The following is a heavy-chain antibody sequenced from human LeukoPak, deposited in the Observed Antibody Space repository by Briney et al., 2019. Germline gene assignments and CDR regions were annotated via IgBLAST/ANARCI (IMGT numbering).Heavy chain of an antibody. V-gene: IGHV3-20*04. Sequence: GGSLRLSCAASGFTFDDYSRSWVRQAPGRGVVWGFGIIWNGGSTGYADSLKGRFTISRDNAKNSLFLQMNSLRADDTALYYCARRRVTVVRGFDITSYYFDYWGQGTLVTVSS. CDR1: GFTFDDYS. CDR3: ARRRVTVVRGFDITSYYFDY. J-gene: IGHJ4*02. D-gene: IGHD3-10*01. CDR2: IIWNGGST.